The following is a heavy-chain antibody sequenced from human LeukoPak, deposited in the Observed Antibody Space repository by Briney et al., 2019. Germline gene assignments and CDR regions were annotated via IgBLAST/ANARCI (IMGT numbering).Heavy chain of an antibody. CDR1: GGSINNYY. Sequence: SETLSLTCAVSGGSINNYYWSWIRQPPGKGLEWIGYIYDSGSTNYNPSLKSRVTISVDTSKNQFSLKLTSVTDADTAVYYCARQAGGYWGQGALVTVSS. CDR2: IYDSGST. J-gene: IGHJ4*02. V-gene: IGHV4-59*08. CDR3: ARQAGGY. D-gene: IGHD3-16*01.